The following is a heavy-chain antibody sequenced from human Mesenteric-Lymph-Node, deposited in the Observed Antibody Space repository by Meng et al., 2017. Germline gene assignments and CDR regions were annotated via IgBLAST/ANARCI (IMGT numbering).Heavy chain of an antibody. Sequence: ASVKVSCKASGYTFTSYYMHWVRQAPGQGLEWMGGFDPEDGETIYAQKFQGRVTMTEDTSTDTAYMELSSLRSEDTAVYYCATDRYSGTFDIWGQGTMVTVSS. CDR1: GYTFTSYY. D-gene: IGHD1-26*01. CDR2: FDPEDGET. CDR3: ATDRYSGTFDI. V-gene: IGHV1-24*01. J-gene: IGHJ3*02.